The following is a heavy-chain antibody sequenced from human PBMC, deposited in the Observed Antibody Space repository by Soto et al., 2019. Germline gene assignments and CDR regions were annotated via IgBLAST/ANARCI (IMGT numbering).Heavy chain of an antibody. CDR1: GFTFSSYG. D-gene: IGHD3-16*02. CDR3: VRDHSPLTFYRAILFYGMDL. V-gene: IGHV3-33*01. CDR2: IWYDGSNK. Sequence: QVQLVESGGGVVQPGRSLRLSCAASGFTFSSYGMHWVRQAPGKGLEWVAVIWYDGSNKYYADSVKGRVTISRDNSKNTLYLPLNSMRAEDTGVYYCVRDHSPLTFYRAILFYGMDLWGQGTTITVFS. J-gene: IGHJ6*02.